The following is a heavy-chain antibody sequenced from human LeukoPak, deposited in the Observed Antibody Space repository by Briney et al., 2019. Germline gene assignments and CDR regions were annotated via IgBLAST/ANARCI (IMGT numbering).Heavy chain of an antibody. CDR3: ARVWSGYYTGWFDP. CDR1: GYTFTGYY. V-gene: IGHV1-2*02. J-gene: IGHJ5*02. D-gene: IGHD3-3*01. CDR2: INPNSGGT. Sequence: ASVKVSCKASGYTFTGYYMHWVRQAPGQGLEWMGWINPNSGGTIYAQKFQGRVTMTRDTSISTAYMELSRLRSDDTAVYYCARVWSGYYTGWFDPWGQGTLVTVSS.